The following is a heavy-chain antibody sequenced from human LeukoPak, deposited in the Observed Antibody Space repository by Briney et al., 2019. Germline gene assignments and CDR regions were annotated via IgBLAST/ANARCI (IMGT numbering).Heavy chain of an antibody. V-gene: IGHV4-39*01. J-gene: IGHJ5*02. CDR3: ARHEHYRGPES. Sequence: SETLSLTCTVSADSFTNTNYYRAWVRQPPGKGLEWLGSVHYSGTTYYNPSLKSRVTISVDTSKNQFSLKLSSVTAADTAVYYCARHEHYRGPESWGQGTLVTVSS. D-gene: IGHD1/OR15-1a*01. CDR1: ADSFTNTNYY. CDR2: VHYSGTT.